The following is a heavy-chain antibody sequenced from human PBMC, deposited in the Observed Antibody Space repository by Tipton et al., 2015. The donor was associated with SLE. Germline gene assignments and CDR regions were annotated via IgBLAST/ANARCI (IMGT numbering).Heavy chain of an antibody. Sequence: TLSLTCAVSGYSISSGYYWGWIRQPPGKGLEWIGSIYHSGSTYYNPSLKSRVTISVDTSKNQFSLKLSSVTAADTAVYYCARDYGDEVIYFDYWGQGTLVTVSS. D-gene: IGHD4-17*01. CDR1: GYSISSGYY. J-gene: IGHJ4*02. V-gene: IGHV4-38-2*02. CDR3: ARDYGDEVIYFDY. CDR2: IYHSGST.